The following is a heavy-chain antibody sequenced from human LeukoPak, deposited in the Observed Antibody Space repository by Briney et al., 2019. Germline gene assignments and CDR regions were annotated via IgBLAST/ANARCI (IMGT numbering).Heavy chain of an antibody. CDR3: ARKYCSTTSCSYGYDI. J-gene: IGHJ3*02. D-gene: IGHD2-2*01. V-gene: IGHV4-34*01. Sequence: PSETLSLTCAVYGGSFSGYYWSWIRQPPGKGLEWIGETSHGGSTNYNPSLESRVTISVDSSKKQFSLKLNSVTAADTAVYFCARKYCSTTSCSYGYDIWGQGTTVIVSS. CDR1: GGSFSGYY. CDR2: TSHGGST.